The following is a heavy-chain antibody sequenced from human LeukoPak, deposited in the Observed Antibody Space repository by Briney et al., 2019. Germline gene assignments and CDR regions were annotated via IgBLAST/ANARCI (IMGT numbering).Heavy chain of an antibody. V-gene: IGHV1-18*01. CDR1: GYTFTSYG. J-gene: IGHJ4*02. D-gene: IGHD2-15*01. CDR3: ARDRLRYCSGGSCYSGIDY. CDR2: ISAYNGNT. Sequence: ASVKVSCKASGYTFTSYGISWVRQAPGQGLEWMGWISAYNGNTHYAQKLQGRVTMTTDTSTSTAYMELRSLRSDDTAVYYCARDRLRYCSGGSCYSGIDYRGQGTLVTVSS.